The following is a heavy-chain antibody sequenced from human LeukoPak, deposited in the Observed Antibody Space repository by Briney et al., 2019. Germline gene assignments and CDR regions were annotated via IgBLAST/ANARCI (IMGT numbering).Heavy chain of an antibody. CDR2: ISSSGGTI. D-gene: IGHD6-6*01. J-gene: IGHJ4*02. CDR1: GFTFSDYY. CDR3: ARGIIAARGFDY. V-gene: IGHV3-11*04. Sequence: GGSLRLSCAASGFTFSDYYMSWIRQAPGKGLEWVSYISSSGGTIYYADSVKGRFTISRDNARNSLFLQMNSLRAEDTAVYYCARGIIAARGFDYWGQGTLVTVSS.